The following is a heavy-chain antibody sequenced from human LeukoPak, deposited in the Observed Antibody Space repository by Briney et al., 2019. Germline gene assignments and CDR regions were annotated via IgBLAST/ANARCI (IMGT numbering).Heavy chain of an antibody. J-gene: IGHJ4*02. D-gene: IGHD3-10*01. CDR3: ARDPYGSGY. CDR1: GFNFTNYN. CDR2: IHSSSGSI. Sequence: PGGSLRLSCAASGFNFTNYNMNWVRQAPGKGLEWVSSIHSSSGSIYYADSLKGRFTISRDNAKNSLYLQMNSLRAEDTAVYYCARDPYGSGYWGQGTLVTVSS. V-gene: IGHV3-21*01.